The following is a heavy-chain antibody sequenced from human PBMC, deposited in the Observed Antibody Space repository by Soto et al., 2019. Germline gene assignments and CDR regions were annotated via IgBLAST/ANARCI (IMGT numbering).Heavy chain of an antibody. V-gene: IGHV4-59*01. D-gene: IGHD2-8*01. CDR3: ARDIMGTNYYYYGMDV. CDR1: GVSISSYY. Sequence: PSETLSLTCTVSGVSISSYYWSWIRQPPGKGLEWIGYIYYSGSTNYNPSLKSRVTISVDTSKNQFSLKLSSVTAADTAVYYCARDIMGTNYYYYGMDVWGQGTTVTVSS. J-gene: IGHJ6*02. CDR2: IYYSGST.